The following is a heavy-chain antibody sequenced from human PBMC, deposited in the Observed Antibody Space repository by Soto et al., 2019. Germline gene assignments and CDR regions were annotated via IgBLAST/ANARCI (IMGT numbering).Heavy chain of an antibody. D-gene: IGHD4-4*01. CDR1: GGSISNYY. CDR2: VYYSGST. J-gene: IGHJ6*02. CDR3: ARHISNFRYYYYAMDV. Sequence: SETLSLTCSVSGGSISNYYWSWIRQPPGKGLEWIGYVYYSGSTNYNPSLKSLVTISVDTSKKQFSLKLSSVTAADTAVYYCARHISNFRYYYYAMDVWGQGTTVTAS. V-gene: IGHV4-59*01.